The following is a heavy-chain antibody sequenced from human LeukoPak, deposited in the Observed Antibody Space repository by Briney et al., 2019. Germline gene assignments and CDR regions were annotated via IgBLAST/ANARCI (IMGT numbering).Heavy chain of an antibody. V-gene: IGHV3-21*01. D-gene: IGHD6-25*01. CDR1: GFTVSSNY. Sequence: KPGGSLRLSCAASGFTVSSNYMSWVRQAPGKGLEWVSSISSSSSYIYYADSVKGRFTISRDNAKNSLYLQMNSLRAEDTAVYYCARAQRKGDYMDVWGKGTTVTVSS. CDR2: ISSSSSYI. CDR3: ARAQRKGDYMDV. J-gene: IGHJ6*03.